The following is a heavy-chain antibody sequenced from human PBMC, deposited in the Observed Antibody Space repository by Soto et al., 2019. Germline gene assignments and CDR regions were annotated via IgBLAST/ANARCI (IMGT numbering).Heavy chain of an antibody. Sequence: QITLKESGPPLVNPTQTLTLTCTFSGFSLSTSGVGVGWIRQPPGKALEWLALIYWNDDKRYSPSLKSRLTITKDTSKNQVVLTMTNMDPVDTATYYCAHTFLEEQLGWFDPWGQGTLVTVSS. CDR1: GFSLSTSGVG. J-gene: IGHJ5*02. V-gene: IGHV2-5*01. CDR3: AHTFLEEQLGWFDP. CDR2: IYWNDDK. D-gene: IGHD6-6*01.